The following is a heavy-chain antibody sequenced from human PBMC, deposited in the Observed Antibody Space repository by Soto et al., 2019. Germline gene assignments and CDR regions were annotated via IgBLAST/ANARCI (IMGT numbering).Heavy chain of an antibody. Sequence: GGSLRLSCAASGFTFSSYWMSWVRQAPGKGLEWVANIKQDGSEKYYVDSVKGRFTISRDNAKNSLYLQMNSLRAEDTAVYYCARDPYCISTSCYDYWGQGTLVTVSS. CDR3: ARDPYCISTSCYDY. V-gene: IGHV3-7*01. J-gene: IGHJ4*02. D-gene: IGHD2-2*01. CDR1: GFTFSSYW. CDR2: IKQDGSEK.